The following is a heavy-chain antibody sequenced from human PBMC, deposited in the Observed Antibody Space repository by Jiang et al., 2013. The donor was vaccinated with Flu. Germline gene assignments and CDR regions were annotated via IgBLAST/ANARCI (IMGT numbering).Heavy chain of an antibody. V-gene: IGHV6-1*01. J-gene: IGHJ3*02. CDR3: ARGVLAGVGDALDI. CDR1: GDSVSTNSAA. CDR2: TYYRSKWYN. D-gene: IGHD6-19*01. Sequence: SQTLSLTCAISGDSVSTNSAAWNWIRQSPSRGLEWLGRTYYRSKWYNDYALSVRSRITINPDTSKNQSSLQLNSVTPEDTALYYCARGVLAGVGDALDIWGQGTTVTVSS.